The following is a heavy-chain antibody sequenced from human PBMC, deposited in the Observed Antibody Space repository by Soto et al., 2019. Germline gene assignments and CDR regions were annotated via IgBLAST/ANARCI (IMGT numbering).Heavy chain of an antibody. D-gene: IGHD1-1*01. CDR3: ATQTGFPNWFDP. CDR2: MYYSGSA. CDR1: GGSISSGGYY. Sequence: QVQLQESGPGLVKPSQTLSLTCTVSGGSISSGGYYWSWIRQHPGKGLEWIGYMYYSGSAYYNPSLTSRVTTSVDTSKTQFSLKLSSVPAADTAVYYCATQTGFPNWFDPWGQGTLVTVSS. V-gene: IGHV4-31*03. J-gene: IGHJ5*02.